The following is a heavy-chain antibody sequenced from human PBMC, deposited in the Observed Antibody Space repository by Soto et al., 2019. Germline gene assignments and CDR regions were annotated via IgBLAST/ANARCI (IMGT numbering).Heavy chain of an antibody. D-gene: IGHD2-15*01. CDR2: INPDSGGT. Sequence: QVQLVQSGAAVKKPGASVKVSCKASGYTFTDYYIHWVRQAPGQGLEWMGWINPDSGGTAYAQKFQCSVAMTRDTAISTAYMELSRLTSDDAAVYYCARERCPAGSCFDYWGQGTPVTVSS. V-gene: IGHV1-2*04. CDR3: ARERCPAGSCFDY. CDR1: GYTFTDYY. J-gene: IGHJ4*02.